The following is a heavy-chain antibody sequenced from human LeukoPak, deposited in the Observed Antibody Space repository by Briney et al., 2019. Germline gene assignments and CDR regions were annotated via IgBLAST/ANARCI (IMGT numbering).Heavy chain of an antibody. CDR3: ARMVGADPDY. CDR2: TYYRSKWHS. CDR1: GDSVSSKSAA. D-gene: IGHD2-8*01. Sequence: SQTLSLTCAISGDSVSSKSAAWSWIRQSPSRGLEWLGRTYYRSKWHSEFAVSVKSRISINPDISRNQFSLQLSSVTPEDTAVYYCARMVGADPDYWGQGTLVTVSS. V-gene: IGHV6-1*01. J-gene: IGHJ4*02.